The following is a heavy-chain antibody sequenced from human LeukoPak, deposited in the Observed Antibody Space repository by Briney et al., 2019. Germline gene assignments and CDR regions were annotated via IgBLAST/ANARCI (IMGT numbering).Heavy chain of an antibody. CDR2: ISSSGSTI. CDR1: GFTFSSYE. Sequence: GGSLRLSCAASGFTFSSYEMNWVRQAPGKGLEWVSYISSSGSTIYYADSVKGRFTISRDNAKNSLYLQMNSLRAEDTAVYYCARTYYYGSGSYWDPHPGAAFDIWGQGTMVTVSS. V-gene: IGHV3-48*03. D-gene: IGHD3-10*01. CDR3: ARTYYYGSGSYWDPHPGAAFDI. J-gene: IGHJ3*02.